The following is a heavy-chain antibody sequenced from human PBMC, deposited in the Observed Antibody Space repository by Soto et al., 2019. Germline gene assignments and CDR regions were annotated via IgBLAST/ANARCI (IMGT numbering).Heavy chain of an antibody. CDR1: SGSISSSGYY. D-gene: IGHD3-10*02. CDR3: ARQVSCSDSLRNYFHE. CDR2: IDRSATT. J-gene: IGHJ4*02. Sequence: QLRLKESGPGLVKPSETLALTCSVSSGSISSSGYYWDWIRQPQGKGLEWIGSIDRSATTYYNPSRKARVTMAVDKYKNQFSLRLASVCAAETAVYYCARQVSCSDSLRNYFHEWGQGTLVTVSS. V-gene: IGHV4-39*01.